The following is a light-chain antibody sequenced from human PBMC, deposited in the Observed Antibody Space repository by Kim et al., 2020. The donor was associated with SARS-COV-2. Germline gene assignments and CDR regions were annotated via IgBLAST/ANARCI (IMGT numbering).Light chain of an antibody. Sequence: LSPGESVNLSCRATQSVSSTNLAWYHQRPGQAPTLLIYATSTRAKGIPDRFSGSGSGTDFTLTISRLEPEDFAVYYCQQYDNSLYTFGQGTKLEIK. V-gene: IGKV3-20*01. CDR3: QQYDNSLYT. J-gene: IGKJ2*01. CDR1: QSVSSTN. CDR2: ATS.